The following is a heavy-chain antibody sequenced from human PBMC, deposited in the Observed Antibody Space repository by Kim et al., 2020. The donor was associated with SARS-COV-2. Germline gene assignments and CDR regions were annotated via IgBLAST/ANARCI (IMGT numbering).Heavy chain of an antibody. J-gene: IGHJ3*02. CDR1: GFTFSSYS. CDR3: AREEEGWQQLVPDDAFDI. CDR2: ISSSSSYI. V-gene: IGHV3-21*01. D-gene: IGHD6-13*01. Sequence: GGSLRLSCAASGFTFSSYSMNWVRQAPGKGLEWVSSISSSSSYIYYADSVKGRFTISRDNAKNSLYLQMNSLRAEDTAVYYCAREEEGWQQLVPDDAFDIWGQGTRVTVSS.